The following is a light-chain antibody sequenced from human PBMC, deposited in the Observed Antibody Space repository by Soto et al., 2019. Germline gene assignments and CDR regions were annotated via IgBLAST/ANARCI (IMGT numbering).Light chain of an antibody. Sequence: QSALTQPASVSGSPGQSITISCTGTSSDVGAYDYVSWYQQHPGKAPKFMLYEVSNRPSGLSNRFSGSKSGNTASLTISGLQAEDEADYYCSSYTTSNTGVFGGGTKVTVL. J-gene: IGLJ3*02. CDR1: SSDVGAYDY. CDR2: EVS. V-gene: IGLV2-14*01. CDR3: SSYTTSNTGV.